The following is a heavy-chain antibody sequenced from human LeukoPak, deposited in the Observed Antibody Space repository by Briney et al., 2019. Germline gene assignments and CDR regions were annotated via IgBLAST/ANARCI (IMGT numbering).Heavy chain of an antibody. CDR2: ISSSSSYI. Sequence: GGSLRLSCAASGFTFSSYSMTWVRQAPGKGLEWVSSISSSSSYIYYADSVKGRFTISRDNAKNSLYLQMNSLRAEDTAVYYCARWNYYDSSGYSRWGQGTLVTVSS. CDR3: ARWNYYDSSGYSR. J-gene: IGHJ4*02. V-gene: IGHV3-21*01. CDR1: GFTFSSYS. D-gene: IGHD3-22*01.